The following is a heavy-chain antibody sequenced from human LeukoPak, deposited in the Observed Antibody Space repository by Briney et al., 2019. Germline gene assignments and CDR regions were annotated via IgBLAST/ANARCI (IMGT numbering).Heavy chain of an antibody. CDR3: AGLVGRYSSGLYYYYFDY. Sequence: SETLSLTCTVSGVSINSLVLWSWVRQPPGKGLEWIGEMYLSGTTHSNPSVKSRVTISIDKSKNQFFLNLSSVTAADTAVYYCAGLVGRYSSGLYYYYFDYWGQGTLVTVSS. CDR1: GVSINSLVL. J-gene: IGHJ4*02. D-gene: IGHD3-22*01. CDR2: MYLSGTT. V-gene: IGHV4-4*02.